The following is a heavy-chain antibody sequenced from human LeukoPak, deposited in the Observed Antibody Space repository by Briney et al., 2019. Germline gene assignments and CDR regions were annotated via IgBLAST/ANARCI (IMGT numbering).Heavy chain of an antibody. D-gene: IGHD3-3*01. V-gene: IGHV3-7*01. CDR2: IKQDGSEK. Sequence: PGGSLRLSCAASGFTFSSYWMSWVRQAPGKGLEWVANIKQDGSEKYYVDSGKGRFTIARDNAKNSLYLQMNSLRAEDTAVYYCARVVLRFLEWSIHFDYWGQGTLVTVSS. CDR1: GFTFSSYW. J-gene: IGHJ4*02. CDR3: ARVVLRFLEWSIHFDY.